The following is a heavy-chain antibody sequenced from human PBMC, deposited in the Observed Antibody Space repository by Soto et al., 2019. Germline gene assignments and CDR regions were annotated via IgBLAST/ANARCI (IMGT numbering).Heavy chain of an antibody. CDR2: TYYRSKWYN. V-gene: IGHV6-1*01. J-gene: IGHJ3*02. Sequence: SQTLSLTCAISGDSVSSNSAAWNWIRQSPSRGLEWLGRTYYRSKWYNDYAVSVKRRITINPDTSKNQFSLQLNSVTPEDTAVYYCARDRYSRELPSNYAFDIWGQGTMVTVSS. D-gene: IGHD1-26*01. CDR3: ARDRYSRELPSNYAFDI. CDR1: GDSVSSNSAA.